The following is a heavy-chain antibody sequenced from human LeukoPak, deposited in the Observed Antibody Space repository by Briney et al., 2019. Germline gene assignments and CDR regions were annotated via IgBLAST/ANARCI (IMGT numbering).Heavy chain of an antibody. CDR1: GFTFSDYF. CDR2: ISSSGSTI. D-gene: IGHD3-10*01. Sequence: PGGSLRLSCAASGFTFSDYFMSWVRQAPGKGLEWVSYISSSGSTIYYADSVKGRFTISRDNSKNTLYLQMNSLRAEDTAVYFCAKDNYGLDYWGQGTLVTVSS. V-gene: IGHV3-11*04. J-gene: IGHJ4*02. CDR3: AKDNYGLDY.